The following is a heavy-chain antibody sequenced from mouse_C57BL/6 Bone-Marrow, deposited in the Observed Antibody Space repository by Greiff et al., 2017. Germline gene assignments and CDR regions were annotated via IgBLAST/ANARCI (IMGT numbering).Heavy chain of an antibody. CDR2: IDPSDSYT. J-gene: IGHJ3*01. V-gene: IGHV1-59*01. CDR3: ARSSFAY. CDR1: GYTFTSYW. Sequence: QVQLQQPGAELVRPGTSVTLSCTASGYTFTSYWMHWVKQRPGQGLEWIGVIDPSDSYTNYNQKFKGKATLTVDTSSSTAYMQLSSLTSEDSAVYYCARSSFAYWGQGTRGTGSA.